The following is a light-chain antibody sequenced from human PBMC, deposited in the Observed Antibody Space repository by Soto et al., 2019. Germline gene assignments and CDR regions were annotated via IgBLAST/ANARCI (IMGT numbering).Light chain of an antibody. V-gene: IGKV1-39*01. Sequence: GDRVTITCRASQTISNYLNWYQQRPGKAPQLLIYAASSLQSGVPSRFSGSGSGTDFTLTISSLQPEDFATYYCQQSYTTPLTFGGGTRVEIK. CDR3: QQSYTTPLT. CDR1: QTISNY. J-gene: IGKJ4*01. CDR2: AAS.